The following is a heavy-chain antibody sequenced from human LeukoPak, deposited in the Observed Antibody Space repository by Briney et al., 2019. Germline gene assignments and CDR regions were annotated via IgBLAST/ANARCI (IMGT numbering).Heavy chain of an antibody. Sequence: SETLSLTCTVSGGSVNSGDSFWSWIRQPPGKGLEWIGNIYYSGSTNYNPSLQSRVTVSIDTSKNQFSLKVRSVTPADTAVYYCARRLGIAVGDYYYYGLDVWGQGTTVTVSS. J-gene: IGHJ6*02. CDR1: GGSVNSGDSF. D-gene: IGHD6-19*01. CDR2: IYYSGST. CDR3: ARRLGIAVGDYYYYGLDV. V-gene: IGHV4-61*08.